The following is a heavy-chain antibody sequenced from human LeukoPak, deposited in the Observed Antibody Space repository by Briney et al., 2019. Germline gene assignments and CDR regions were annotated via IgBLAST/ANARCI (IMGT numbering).Heavy chain of an antibody. CDR2: IYYSGST. CDR3: ARLGLGWFGEFDY. D-gene: IGHD3-10*01. J-gene: IGHJ4*02. CDR1: GGSISSGGYY. V-gene: IGHV4-31*03. Sequence: PSETLSLTCTVSGGSISSGGYYWRWIRQHPGKGLEWIGYIYYSGSTYYNPSLKSRVTISVDTSKNQFSLKLSSVTAADTAVYYCARLGLGWFGEFDYWGQGTLVTVSS.